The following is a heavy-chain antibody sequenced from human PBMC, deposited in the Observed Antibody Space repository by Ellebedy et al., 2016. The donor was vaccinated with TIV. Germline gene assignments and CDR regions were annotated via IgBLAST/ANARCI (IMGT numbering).Heavy chain of an antibody. D-gene: IGHD6-19*01. Sequence: AASVKVSCKASGYTFTTYAVDWVRQATGQGLEWMGWMNPQSANTGYAQKFQGRVSNTRNTSIRTAYMELGSLRYEDTAVYYCARSEYQWPVGRFFHHWGQGTLVTVSS. CDR1: GYTFTTYA. V-gene: IGHV1-8*03. J-gene: IGHJ1*01. CDR3: ARSEYQWPVGRFFHH. CDR2: MNPQSANT.